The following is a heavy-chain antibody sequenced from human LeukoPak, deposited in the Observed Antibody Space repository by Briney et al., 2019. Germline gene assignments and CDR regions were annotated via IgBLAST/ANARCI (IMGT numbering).Heavy chain of an antibody. CDR2: IKGDGSEM. Sequence: GGSRRLSWAASGSTLNSYWMGWVRLVRGKGMVWISCIKGDGSEMRYEDSVKGRFTISRDNAKNTLYLQMNSLRAEDTAIYYCARGGNYALDYVGQGALVTVSS. CDR1: GSTLNSYW. J-gene: IGHJ4*02. V-gene: IGHV3-74*01. CDR3: ARGGNYALDY. D-gene: IGHD3-22*01.